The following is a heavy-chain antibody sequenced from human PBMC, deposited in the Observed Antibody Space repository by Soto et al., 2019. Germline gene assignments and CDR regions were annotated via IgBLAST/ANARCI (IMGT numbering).Heavy chain of an antibody. V-gene: IGHV4-31*03. CDR3: ASFHYGSGSSY. D-gene: IGHD3-10*01. CDR2: IYHGGST. CDR1: GGSIRGDNYY. Sequence: SETLSVTCSVSGGSIRGDNYYWGWIRQHPGKGLEWIGFIYHGGSTYYNPSLKSRATISVATSENQFSLKLNSVTAADTAVYFCASFHYGSGSSYWGQGTLVTVS. J-gene: IGHJ4*02.